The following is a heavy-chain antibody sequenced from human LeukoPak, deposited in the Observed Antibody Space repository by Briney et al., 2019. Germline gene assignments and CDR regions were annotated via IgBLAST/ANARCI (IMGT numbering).Heavy chain of an antibody. CDR2: IYYSGST. V-gene: IGHV4-59*08. J-gene: IGHJ4*02. CDR3: ARGRVGWLRFLPSGSYYPYYFDY. Sequence: SETLSLTCTVSGGSISSYYWSWIRQPPGKGLEWIGYIYYSGSTNYNPSLKSRVTISVDTSKNQFSLKLSSVTAADTAVYYCARGRVGWLRFLPSGSYYPYYFDYWGQGTLVTVSS. CDR1: GGSISSYY. D-gene: IGHD3-10*01.